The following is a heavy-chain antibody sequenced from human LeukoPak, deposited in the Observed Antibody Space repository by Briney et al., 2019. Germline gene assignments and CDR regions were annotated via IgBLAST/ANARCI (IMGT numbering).Heavy chain of an antibody. Sequence: GGSLRLSCAASGFTVSSNYMSWVRQAPGKGLEWVSVIYSGGSTYYADSVKGRFTISRDNSKNTPYLQMNSLRAEDTAVYYCARERKGYYYYGMDVWGKGTTVTVSS. CDR3: ARERKGYYYYGMDV. CDR2: IYSGGST. CDR1: GFTVSSNY. J-gene: IGHJ6*04. V-gene: IGHV3-53*01.